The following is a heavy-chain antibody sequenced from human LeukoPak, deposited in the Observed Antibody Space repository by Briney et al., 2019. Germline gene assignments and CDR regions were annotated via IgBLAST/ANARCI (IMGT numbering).Heavy chain of an antibody. V-gene: IGHV4-59*08. Sequence: PSETLSLTCTVSGGSISSYYWSWIRQPPGKGLEWIGYIYYNGSTNYNPSLKSRVTISVDTSKNQFSLKLSSVTAADTAVYYCARAYGSDPAYFDYWGQGTLVTVSS. D-gene: IGHD3-10*01. CDR1: GGSISSYY. CDR2: IYYNGST. J-gene: IGHJ4*02. CDR3: ARAYGSDPAYFDY.